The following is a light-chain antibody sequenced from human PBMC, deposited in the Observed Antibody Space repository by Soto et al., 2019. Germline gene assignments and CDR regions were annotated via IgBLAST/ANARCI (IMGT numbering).Light chain of an antibody. V-gene: IGLV1-44*01. J-gene: IGLJ3*02. CDR2: NND. CDR3: AAWDNGLDAGV. Sequence: QSVLTQPPSASGTIGQRVTLSCSGSSSNIGSKTVNWYQQVPGTAPKLLIYNNDQRPSGVPDRFSGSKSGTSASLAIRGLQSDDEADYYCAAWDNGLDAGVFGGGTKLTVL. CDR1: SSNIGSKT.